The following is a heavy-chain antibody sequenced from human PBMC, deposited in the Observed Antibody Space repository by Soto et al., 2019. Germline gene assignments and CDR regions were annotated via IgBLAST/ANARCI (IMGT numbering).Heavy chain of an antibody. Sequence: QVKLEQSGPEVKKPGASVNVSCKASGYSYTSYGISWVRQAPGQGLEWKGWISAYDGQTKPAQRLGGRVAFTTDASTSTAFMQLRSLRSDDTAMCYCARDTRKELWTDGLSSMDVWCQGTAVTV. D-gene: IGHD3-16*01. CDR2: ISAYDGQT. V-gene: IGHV1-18*01. J-gene: IGHJ6*02. CDR3: ARDTRKELWTDGLSSMDV. CDR1: GYSYTSYG.